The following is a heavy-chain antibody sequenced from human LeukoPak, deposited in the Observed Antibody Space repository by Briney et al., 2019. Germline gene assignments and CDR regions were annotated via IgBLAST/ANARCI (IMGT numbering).Heavy chain of an antibody. D-gene: IGHD3-22*01. V-gene: IGHV1-2*06. CDR3: ARLGLDMIAVVKDPPDY. J-gene: IGHJ4*01. CDR2: INPNSGGT. Sequence: ASVKVSCKASGYTFTGYYMHWVRQAPGQGLEWMGRINPNSGGTNYAQKFQARVTMTRDTSISTAYMALSRLGSDDTAVYYRARLGLDMIAVVKDPPDYCGQGSLVTVSS. CDR1: GYTFTGYY.